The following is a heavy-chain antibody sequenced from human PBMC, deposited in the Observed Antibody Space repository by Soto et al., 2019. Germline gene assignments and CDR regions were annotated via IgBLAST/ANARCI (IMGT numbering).Heavy chain of an antibody. Sequence: EASVKVSCKASGYTFTSYGISWVRQAPGQGLEWMGWISAYNGNTNYAQKLQGRVTMTTDTSTSTAYMELRSLRSDDTAVYYCAREGLYCSSTSCYTGWFDPWGQGTLVTVSS. V-gene: IGHV1-18*04. CDR1: GYTFTSYG. D-gene: IGHD2-2*02. J-gene: IGHJ5*02. CDR3: AREGLYCSSTSCYTGWFDP. CDR2: ISAYNGNT.